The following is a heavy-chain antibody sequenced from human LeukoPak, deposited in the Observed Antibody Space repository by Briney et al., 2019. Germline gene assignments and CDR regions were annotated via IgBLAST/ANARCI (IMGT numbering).Heavy chain of an antibody. V-gene: IGHV4-38-2*02. J-gene: IGHJ6*03. Sequence: SETLSLTCIVSGYSISSGYYWGWIRQPPGKGLEWIGTIYHSGSTYYNPSLKSRVTISVDTSKNQFSLKLSSVTAADTAVYYCARDEGGYNWNYRYYYYYIDVWGKGTRVTVSS. D-gene: IGHD1-7*01. CDR2: IYHSGST. CDR1: GYSISSGYY. CDR3: ARDEGGYNWNYRYYYYYIDV.